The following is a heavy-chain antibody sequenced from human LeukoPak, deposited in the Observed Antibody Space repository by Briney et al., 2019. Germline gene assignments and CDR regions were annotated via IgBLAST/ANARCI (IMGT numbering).Heavy chain of an antibody. D-gene: IGHD3-10*01. CDR1: GFTFSSYE. CDR3: ARVIRGINNNFDY. J-gene: IGHJ4*02. V-gene: IGHV3-48*03. Sequence: GGSLRLSCAASGFTFSSYEMNWVRQAPGKGLEWVSYISSSGSTIYYADSVKGRFTISRDNAKNSLYLQMNSLRAEDTAVYYCARVIRGINNNFDYWGQGTLVTVSS. CDR2: ISSSGSTI.